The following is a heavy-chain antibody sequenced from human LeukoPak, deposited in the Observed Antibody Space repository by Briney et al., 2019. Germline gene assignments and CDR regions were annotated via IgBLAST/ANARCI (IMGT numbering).Heavy chain of an antibody. V-gene: IGHV3-21*01. D-gene: IGHD6-19*01. CDR3: AKEEVAGFDY. CDR1: GFTFNTYS. Sequence: GGSLRLSCAASGFTFNTYSMNWVRQAPGKGLEWVSSISSSSSYIYDADSVRGRFTISRDNAKNTLYLQMNSLRAEDTAVYYCAKEEVAGFDYWGQGTLVTVSS. J-gene: IGHJ4*02. CDR2: ISSSSSYI.